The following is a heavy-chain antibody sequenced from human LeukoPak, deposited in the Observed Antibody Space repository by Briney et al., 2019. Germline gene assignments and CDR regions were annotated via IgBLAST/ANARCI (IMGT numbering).Heavy chain of an antibody. CDR3: ARVGWELLGFDY. CDR2: IYYSGST. V-gene: IGHV4-59*08. D-gene: IGHD1-26*01. Sequence: VKPSETLSLTCTVSGGSISSYYWSWIRQPPGKGPEWIGYIYYSGSTNYNPSLKSRVTISVDTSKNQFSLKLSSVTAADTAVYYCARVGWELLGFDYWGQGTLVTVSS. CDR1: GGSISSYY. J-gene: IGHJ4*02.